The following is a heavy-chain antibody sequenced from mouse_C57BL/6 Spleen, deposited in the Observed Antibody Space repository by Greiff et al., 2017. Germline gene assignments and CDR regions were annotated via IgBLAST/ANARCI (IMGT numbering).Heavy chain of an antibody. J-gene: IGHJ4*01. CDR1: GYTFTSYW. Sequence: QVQLQQPGAELVMPGASVKLSCKASGYTFTSYWMHWVKQRPGQGLEWIGEIDPSDSYTNYNQKFKGKSTLTVDKSSSTAYMQLSSLTSEDSAVYYCARSTVTDSNYNYAMDYWGQGTSVTVSS. CDR2: IDPSDSYT. D-gene: IGHD2-5*01. V-gene: IGHV1-69*01. CDR3: ARSTVTDSNYNYAMDY.